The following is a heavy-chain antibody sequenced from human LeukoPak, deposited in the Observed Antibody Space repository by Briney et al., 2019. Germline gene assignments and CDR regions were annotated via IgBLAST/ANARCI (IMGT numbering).Heavy chain of an antibody. CDR3: ASATTVTTFGFDY. J-gene: IGHJ4*02. CDR2: IYYSGNT. D-gene: IGHD4-17*01. CDR1: GGSISSYY. V-gene: IGHV4-39*01. Sequence: PSETLSLTCAVSGGSISSYYWGWIRQPPGKGLEWIGSIYYSGNTYYNPSLKSRVTISVDTSKNQYFLKLNSVTAADTAVYYCASATTVTTFGFDYWGQGTLVTVSS.